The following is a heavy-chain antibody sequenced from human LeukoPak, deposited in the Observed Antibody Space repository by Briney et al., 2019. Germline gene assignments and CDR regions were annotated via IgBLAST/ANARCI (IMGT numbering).Heavy chain of an antibody. D-gene: IGHD3-22*01. CDR1: GFTFSNYA. V-gene: IGHV3-23*01. CDR2: ISGSGGNT. CDR3: AKALHTYYYDRGLYYFDY. J-gene: IGHJ4*02. Sequence: GRSLRLSCAASGFTFSNYAMSWVRQAPGKGLEWVSAISGSGGNTYYADSVKGRFTISRDNSKNTLYLQMNSLRAEDTAVYYCAKALHTYYYDRGLYYFDYWGQGTLVTVSS.